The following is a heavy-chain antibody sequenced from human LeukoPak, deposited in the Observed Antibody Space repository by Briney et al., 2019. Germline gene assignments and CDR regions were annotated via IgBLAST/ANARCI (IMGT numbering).Heavy chain of an antibody. CDR1: GFTFTSYA. Sequence: GGSLRLSCAASGFTFTSYAMTWVRQAPGKGLQWVSTISVSGENTYYADSVKGRFTISRDISKNTLYLQMNSLRAEDTAVYYCAKDRVYYYDSSGYYSDYWGQGTLVTVSS. D-gene: IGHD3-22*01. V-gene: IGHV3-23*01. CDR3: AKDRVYYYDSSGYYSDY. CDR2: ISVSGENT. J-gene: IGHJ4*02.